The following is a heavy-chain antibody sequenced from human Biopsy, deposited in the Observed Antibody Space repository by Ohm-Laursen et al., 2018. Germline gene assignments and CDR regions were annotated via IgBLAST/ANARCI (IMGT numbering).Heavy chain of an antibody. Sequence: SVKVSCNASGYSFTKYYINWVRQAPGQGLEWMGIINPTGGTTSYAEKFQGRVTLTRDTSTGTVYLELNSLIYEDTALYYCARDETGSSVFGPYYYGMDVWGQGTTVTASS. D-gene: IGHD3-9*01. CDR3: ARDETGSSVFGPYYYGMDV. J-gene: IGHJ6*02. CDR1: GYSFTKYY. V-gene: IGHV1-46*01. CDR2: INPTGGTT.